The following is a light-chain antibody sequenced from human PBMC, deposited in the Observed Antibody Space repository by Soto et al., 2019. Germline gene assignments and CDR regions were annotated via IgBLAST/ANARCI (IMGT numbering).Light chain of an antibody. J-gene: IGKJ1*01. CDR2: GAS. CDR3: QQYNNWPRGT. Sequence: EIVMTQSPATLSVSPGERATLSCRASRSVSSNLAWYQQKPGQAPRLLIYGASTRATGIPARFSGSGSGTEFTLTISSLQSEDFAVYYCQQYNNWPRGTLGQGTKVVIK. V-gene: IGKV3-15*01. CDR1: RSVSSN.